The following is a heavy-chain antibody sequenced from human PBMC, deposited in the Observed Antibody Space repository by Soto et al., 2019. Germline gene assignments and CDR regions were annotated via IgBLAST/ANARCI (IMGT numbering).Heavy chain of an antibody. CDR2: ISRDGSNE. J-gene: IGHJ4*02. Sequence: QVQLVESGGGVVQPGRSLRLSCAASGFTFSSYVIHWVRQTPDKGLEWVAFISRDGSNEYYADSVKGRFTISRDNSKITLYLEMNSLRAEDTAVHYCARDDEGGSDCDLGYWGQGTLVTVSS. D-gene: IGHD3-10*01. CDR3: ARDDEGGSDCDLGY. V-gene: IGHV3-30*04. CDR1: GFTFSSYV.